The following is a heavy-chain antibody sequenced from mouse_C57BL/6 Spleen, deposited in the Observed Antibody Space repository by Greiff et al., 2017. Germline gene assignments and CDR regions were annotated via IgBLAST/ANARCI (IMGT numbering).Heavy chain of an antibody. CDR2: ISYDGSN. J-gene: IGHJ2*01. D-gene: IGHD2-1*01. Sequence: EVKLQESGPGLVKPSQSLSLTCSVTGYSITSGYYWNWIRQFPGNKLEWMGYISYDGSNNYNPSLKNRISITRDTSKNQFFLKLNSVTTEDTATYYCARVNLPYFDYWGQGTTLTVSS. CDR1: GYSITSGYY. CDR3: ARVNLPYFDY. V-gene: IGHV3-6*01.